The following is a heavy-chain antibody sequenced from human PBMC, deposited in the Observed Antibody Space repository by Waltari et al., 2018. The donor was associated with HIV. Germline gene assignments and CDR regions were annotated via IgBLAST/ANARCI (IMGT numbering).Heavy chain of an antibody. CDR1: GFTFSSYS. D-gene: IGHD5-18*01. CDR2: ISSSSTI. Sequence: ASGFTFSSYSMNWVRQAPGKGLEWVSYISSSSTIYYADSVKGRFTISRDNAKNSLYLQMNSLRAEDTAVYYCARTVGYSYGYWFDYWGQGTLVTVSS. J-gene: IGHJ4*02. V-gene: IGHV3-48*01. CDR3: ARTVGYSYGYWFDY.